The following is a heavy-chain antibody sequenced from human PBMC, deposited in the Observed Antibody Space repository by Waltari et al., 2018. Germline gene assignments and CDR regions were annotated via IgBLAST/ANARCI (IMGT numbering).Heavy chain of an antibody. CDR3: ARRKGYCTSSTCPPVQGYFGY. V-gene: IGHV1-2*02. J-gene: IGHJ4*02. D-gene: IGHD2-2*01. CDR2: INPNSGGT. Sequence: QVQLVQSGAEVMKPGASVKIACKASGYMFTNYYMYWVRQAPGQGLEWMGWINPNSGGTNHAPKFQGRVTMTRDTSISTAYMELTRLRSDDTAVYFCARRKGYCTSSTCPPVQGYFGYWGQGTLVTVSS. CDR1: GYMFTNYY.